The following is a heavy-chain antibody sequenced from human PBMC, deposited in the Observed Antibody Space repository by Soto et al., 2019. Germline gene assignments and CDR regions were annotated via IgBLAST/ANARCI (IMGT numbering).Heavy chain of an antibody. CDR2: ISAHNGNT. CDR1: GYDFTTYG. D-gene: IGHD1-26*01. V-gene: IGHV1-18*01. J-gene: IGHJ4*02. Sequence: QVHLVQSGAEVKKSGASVKVSCKGSGYDFTTYGITWVRQAPGQGLEWMAWISAHNGNTDYAQKLXGXVXXTRDRSTSTAYMELRSLRSDDTAVYYCARGREGDYWRQGALVTVSS. CDR3: ARGREGDY.